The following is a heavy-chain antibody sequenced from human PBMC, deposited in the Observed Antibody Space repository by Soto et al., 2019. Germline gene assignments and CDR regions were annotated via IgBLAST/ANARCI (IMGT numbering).Heavy chain of an antibody. CDR2: ISSSGDAI. CDR1: GFIFSDYT. J-gene: IGHJ3*02. CDR3: ASLYSSGWYKDDAFDI. Sequence: GGSLRLSCAASGFIFSDYTMTWVRQAPGRGLEFVSHISSSGDAIFHAESVKGRFTISRDNSKHTLYLQMNSLRDEDTAVYYCASLYSSGWYKDDAFDIWGQGTMVTVSS. V-gene: IGHV3-48*02. D-gene: IGHD6-19*01.